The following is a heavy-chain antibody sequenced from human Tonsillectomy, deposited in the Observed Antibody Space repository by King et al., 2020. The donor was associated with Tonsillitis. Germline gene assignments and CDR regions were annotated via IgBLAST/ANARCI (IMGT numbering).Heavy chain of an antibody. J-gene: IGHJ4*02. Sequence: VQLVESGGGLVQSGGSLRLSCAASGFTFSKYVMTWVRQAPGKGLEWVSSMSSSGGSIFYADSVKGRFTMSRDNSKNTLYLQMNSLRAEDTAVYYCAKDRSGSRKNFDYWGQGTLVTVSS. V-gene: IGHV3-23*04. D-gene: IGHD6-25*01. CDR3: AKDRSGSRKNFDY. CDR2: MSSSGGSI. CDR1: GFTFSKYV.